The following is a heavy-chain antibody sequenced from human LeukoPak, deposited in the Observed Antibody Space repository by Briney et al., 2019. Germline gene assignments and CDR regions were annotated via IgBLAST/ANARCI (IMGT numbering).Heavy chain of an antibody. D-gene: IGHD3-3*02. V-gene: IGHV3-30*04. Sequence: GRSLRLSCAASGLTFSSYAMHWVRQAPGKGLEWVAVISYDGSNKYYADSVKGRFTISRDNSKNTLYLQMNSLRAEDTAVYYCARDLGFLEPEDAFDIWGQGTMVTVSS. CDR2: ISYDGSNK. CDR1: GLTFSSYA. CDR3: ARDLGFLEPEDAFDI. J-gene: IGHJ3*02.